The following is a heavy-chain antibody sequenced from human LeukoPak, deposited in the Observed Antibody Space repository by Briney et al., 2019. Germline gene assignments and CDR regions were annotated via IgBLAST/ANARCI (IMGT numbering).Heavy chain of an antibody. Sequence: GGSLRLSCAVSGLTFSSYAMHWVRQAPGTGLEWVAVILYDGSYQYYADSVKGRFTISRDNAKNSLYLQMSNLRAEDTAVYFCARGGGLDVWGQGATVTVSS. CDR3: ARGGGLDV. V-gene: IGHV3-30*04. J-gene: IGHJ6*02. CDR2: ILYDGSYQ. D-gene: IGHD3-16*01. CDR1: GLTFSSYA.